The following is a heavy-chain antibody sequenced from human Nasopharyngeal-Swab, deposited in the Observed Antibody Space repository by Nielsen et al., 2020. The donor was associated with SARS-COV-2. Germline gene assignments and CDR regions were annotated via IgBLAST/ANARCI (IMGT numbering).Heavy chain of an antibody. CDR3: AGWITMIRGATFDI. J-gene: IGHJ3*02. CDR1: GGTFSSYA. CDR2: IIPIFGTA. D-gene: IGHD3-10*01. V-gene: IGHV1-69*13. Sequence: SVKVSCKASGGTFSSYAVSWVRQAPGQGLEWMGGIIPIFGTANYAQKFQGRVTITADESTSTAFMELNSLRSEDTAVYYCAGWITMIRGATFDIWGQGTMVTVS.